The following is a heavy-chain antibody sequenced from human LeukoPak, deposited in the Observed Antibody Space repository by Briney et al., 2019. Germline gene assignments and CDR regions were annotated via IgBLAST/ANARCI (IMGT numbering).Heavy chain of an antibody. Sequence: GGSLRLSCAVSGMTFKNYWMSWFRQTPGKGLEWVSYISSSGSTIYYADSVKGRFTISRDNAKNSLYLQMNSLRAEDTAVYYCAELGITMIGGVWGKGTTVTISS. CDR1: GMTFKNYW. D-gene: IGHD3-10*02. CDR2: ISSSGSTI. CDR3: AELGITMIGGV. V-gene: IGHV3-48*03. J-gene: IGHJ6*04.